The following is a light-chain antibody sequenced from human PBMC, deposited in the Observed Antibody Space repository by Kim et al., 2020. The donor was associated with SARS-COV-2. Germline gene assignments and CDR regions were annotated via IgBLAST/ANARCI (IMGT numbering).Light chain of an antibody. CDR2: DVN. V-gene: IGLV2-11*01. Sequence: QSALTQPRSVSGSPGQSVTIFCTGTSSDVGGYDYVSWYQQHPGKVPKLMIYDVNRRPSGVPDRFSGSKSGNTASLTISGLQADDEADYYCCSYAGSDTSVFGGGTQLTVL. CDR1: SSDVGGYDY. CDR3: CSYAGSDTSV. J-gene: IGLJ3*02.